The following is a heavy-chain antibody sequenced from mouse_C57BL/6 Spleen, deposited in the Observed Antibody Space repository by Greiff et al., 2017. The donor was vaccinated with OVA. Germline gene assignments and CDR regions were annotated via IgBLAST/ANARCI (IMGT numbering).Heavy chain of an antibody. D-gene: IGHD4-1*01. CDR1: GFTFSDYG. Sequence: DVMLVESGGGLVKPGGSLKLSCAASGFTFSDYGMHWVRQAPEKGLEWVAYISSGSSTIYYADTVKGRFTISRDNAKNTLFLQMTSLRSEDTAMYYCAELGLYYAMDYWGQGTSVTVSS. V-gene: IGHV5-17*01. CDR2: ISSGSSTI. CDR3: AELGLYYAMDY. J-gene: IGHJ4*01.